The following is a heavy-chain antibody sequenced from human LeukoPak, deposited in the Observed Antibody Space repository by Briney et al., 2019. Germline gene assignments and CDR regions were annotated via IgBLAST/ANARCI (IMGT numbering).Heavy chain of an antibody. V-gene: IGHV2-26*01. J-gene: IGHJ5*02. D-gene: IGHD4/OR15-4a*01. Sequence: SGPVLVKPTETLTLTCTVSGFSLTNDRMGVSWIRHPSGKALEWLAHSSSNDEESYSTSLKSRLTISTDTSKSQVTLTMTNLDPVDTATYYCARVQRDDDYEVPNWFDTWGQGTLVTVSS. CDR3: ARVQRDDDYEVPNWFDT. CDR2: SSSNDEE. CDR1: GFSLTNDRMG.